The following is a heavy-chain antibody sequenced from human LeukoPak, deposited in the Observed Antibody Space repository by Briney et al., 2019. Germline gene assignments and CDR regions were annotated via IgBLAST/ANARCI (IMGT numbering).Heavy chain of an antibody. J-gene: IGHJ4*02. Sequence: GGSLRLSCAASGFTFSSYEMNWVRQAPGEGREWGSYISSSGSTISYADSVKGRFTISRDNSKNTLYLQMNSLRAEDTAVYYCARGRSGSGYYFDYWGQGTLVTVSS. CDR2: ISSSGSTI. CDR3: ARGRSGSGYYFDY. CDR1: GFTFSSYE. V-gene: IGHV3-48*03. D-gene: IGHD3-10*01.